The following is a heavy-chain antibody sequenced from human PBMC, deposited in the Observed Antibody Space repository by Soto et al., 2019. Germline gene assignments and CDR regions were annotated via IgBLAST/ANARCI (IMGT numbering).Heavy chain of an antibody. CDR1: GGSITNYY. J-gene: IGHJ6*02. Sequence: QVQLQESGPRLVKPSETLSLTCTVSGGSITNYYCSWFRQPPGKGLEWIGYINYDGYSAYNLSLKRRVTLSMDASKAQFSLMLESVTATDTAVYYCASHGFGPLHGLVDVWGPGTTVIVSS. CDR3: ASHGFGPLHGLVDV. V-gene: IGHV4-59*08. D-gene: IGHD3-10*01. CDR2: INYDGYS.